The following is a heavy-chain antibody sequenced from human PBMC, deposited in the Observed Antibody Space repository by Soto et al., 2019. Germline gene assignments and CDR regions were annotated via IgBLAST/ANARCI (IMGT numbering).Heavy chain of an antibody. J-gene: IGHJ6*02. D-gene: IGHD6-19*01. V-gene: IGHV1-46*01. CDR3: ARGEDSSGWPDYYYYYGMDV. CDR1: GYTFTSYY. CDR2: INPSGGST. Sequence: APVKVSCKASGYTFTSYYMHWVRQAPGQGLEWMGIINPSGGSTSYAQKFQGRVTMTRDTSTSTVYMELSSLRSEDTAVYYCARGEDSSGWPDYYYYYGMDVWGQGTTVTVSS.